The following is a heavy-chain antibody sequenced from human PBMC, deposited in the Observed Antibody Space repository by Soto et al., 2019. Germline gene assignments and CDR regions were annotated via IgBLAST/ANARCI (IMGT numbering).Heavy chain of an antibody. CDR1: GGTFSIYG. J-gene: IGHJ4*02. CDR2: IIPILTTP. Sequence: SVKVSCKASGGTFSIYGFSWVRQAPGQGPEWIGGIIPILTTPNYAQKFQGRVTIVADESTTTVYMELSSLKFEDTAVYYCATSVGIAPTGEDGMDVWGQGTLVTVCS. D-gene: IGHD2-8*02. V-gene: IGHV1-69*13. CDR3: ATSVGIAPTGEDGMDV.